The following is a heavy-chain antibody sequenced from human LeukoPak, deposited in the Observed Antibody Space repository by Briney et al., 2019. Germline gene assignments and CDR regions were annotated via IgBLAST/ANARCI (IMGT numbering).Heavy chain of an antibody. CDR2: ISAYNGNT. CDR1: GYTFTSYG. V-gene: IGHV1-18*01. J-gene: IGHJ4*02. CDR3: ARDAEGPTPDY. Sequence: ASVKVSCKPSGYTFTSYGISWVRQAPGQGLEWMGWISAYNGNTNYAQTLPRRVTKTTDTPTSTAYMELRSLRSDDTAVYYCARDAEGPTPDYWGQGTLVTVSS.